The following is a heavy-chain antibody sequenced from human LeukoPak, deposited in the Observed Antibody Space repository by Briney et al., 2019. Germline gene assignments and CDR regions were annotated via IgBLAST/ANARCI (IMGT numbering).Heavy chain of an antibody. CDR3: VELGITMIGGV. CDR2: ISSSGSTI. Sequence: PGGSLRLSCAASGFTFSRNSMNWVRRAPGKGLEWVSYISSSGSTIYYADSVKGRFTISRDNAKNSLYLQMNSLRAEDTAVYYCVELGITMIGGVWGKGTTVTISS. D-gene: IGHD3-10*02. CDR1: GFTFSRNS. V-gene: IGHV3-48*04. J-gene: IGHJ6*04.